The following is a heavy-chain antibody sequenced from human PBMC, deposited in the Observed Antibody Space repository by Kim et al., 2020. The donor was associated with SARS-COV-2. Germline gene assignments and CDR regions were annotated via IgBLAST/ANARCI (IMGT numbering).Heavy chain of an antibody. CDR2: ISYDGDNT. CDR3: AKTGGNYFGYFDS. CDR1: GFTFNTYG. V-gene: IGHV3-30*18. D-gene: IGHD1-7*01. J-gene: IGHJ4*02. Sequence: GGSLRLSCAASGFTFNTYGMHWVRQAPGKGLEWVAVISYDGDNTYYGDSVRGRFTISRDNSKNTLYLQMNILRAEDTSVYYCAKTGGNYFGYFDSWGQGTLVTVSS.